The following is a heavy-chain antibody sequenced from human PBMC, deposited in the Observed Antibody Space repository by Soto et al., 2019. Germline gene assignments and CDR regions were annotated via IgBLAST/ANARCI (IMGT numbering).Heavy chain of an antibody. Sequence: SETLSLTCTVSGGSISSGDYYWSWIRQPPGKGLEWIGYIYYSGSTYYNPSLKSRVTISVDTSKNQFSLKLSSVTAADTAVYCCAREVDTEGIAASDYWGQGTLVTVSS. CDR3: AREVDTEGIAASDY. V-gene: IGHV4-30-4*01. D-gene: IGHD6-13*01. J-gene: IGHJ4*02. CDR2: IYYSGST. CDR1: GGSISSGDYY.